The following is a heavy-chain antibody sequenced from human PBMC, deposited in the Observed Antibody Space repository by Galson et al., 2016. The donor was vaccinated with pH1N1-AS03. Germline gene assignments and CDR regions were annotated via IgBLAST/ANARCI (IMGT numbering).Heavy chain of an antibody. V-gene: IGHV1-69*13. CDR1: GGTFSNYA. CDR3: ARDRHYDSSGRFYYESEH. J-gene: IGHJ4*02. Sequence: SVKVSCKASGGTFSNYAISWMRQAPGQGLEWMGGIHPIFGTPSYAQKFQGRLTVTADDSTSAAYMELSSLKLEDTAMYYCARDRHYDSSGRFYYESEHWGQGTLVIVSS. CDR2: IHPIFGTP. D-gene: IGHD3-22*01.